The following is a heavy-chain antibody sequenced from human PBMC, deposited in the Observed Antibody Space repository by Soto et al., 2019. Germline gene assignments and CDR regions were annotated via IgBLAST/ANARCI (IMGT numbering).Heavy chain of an antibody. CDR3: AKEDYDILTGYSFFDY. Sequence: GGSLRLCCAASGFTFSSYAMSGVRQAPGKGLEWVSAISGSGGSTYYADSVKGRFTISRDNSKNTLYLQMNSLRAEDTAVYYCAKEDYDILTGYSFFDYWGQGTLVTVSS. CDR1: GFTFSSYA. CDR2: ISGSGGST. J-gene: IGHJ4*02. D-gene: IGHD3-9*01. V-gene: IGHV3-23*01.